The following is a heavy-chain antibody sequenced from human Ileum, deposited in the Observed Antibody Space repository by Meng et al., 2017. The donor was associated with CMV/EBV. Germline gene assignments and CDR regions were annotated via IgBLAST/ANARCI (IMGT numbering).Heavy chain of an antibody. J-gene: IGHJ4*02. V-gene: IGHV2-5*01. CDR3: AHRRVASAGTPFDY. CDR2: IYWNYDT. D-gene: IGHD6-19*01. CDR1: GFSLDTSGVA. Sequence: SGFSLDTSGVAVGWIRQPPGKALEWLALIYWNYDTRYRPSLKNRLTITKATSKNQVVLKMTDMNPVDTATYYCAHRRVASAGTPFDYWGQGVLVTVSS.